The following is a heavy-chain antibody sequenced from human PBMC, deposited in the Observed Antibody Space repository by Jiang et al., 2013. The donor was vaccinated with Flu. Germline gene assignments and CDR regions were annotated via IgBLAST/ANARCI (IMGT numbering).Heavy chain of an antibody. Sequence: YGAEVKKPGAAVKVSCKASGYTFTSYGINWVRQAPGQGLEWLGRISANKGNTKYARRIQGRVTMTTETSTTTAYMELKSLRSDDTAIYYCVRDDSAYYYDLGDYSYGMDVWGKGPQSPSP. CDR2: ISANKGNT. J-gene: IGHJ6*01. V-gene: IGHV1-18*04. CDR3: VRDDSAYYYDLGDYSYGMDV. D-gene: IGHD3-22*01. CDR1: GYTFTSYG.